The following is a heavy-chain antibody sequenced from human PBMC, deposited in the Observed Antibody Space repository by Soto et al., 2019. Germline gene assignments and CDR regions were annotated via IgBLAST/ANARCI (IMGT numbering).Heavy chain of an antibody. CDR1: GFAFSSYG. Sequence: EVQLVESGGGLVKPGGSLRLSCAASGFAFSSYGMNWVRQAPGKGLEWVSSISSSSSYIYYADSVKGRFTISRDDAKNSVFLQMNSLSYEDTAVYFCARLRTTSGLSGHAYWGQGTQVTVSS. CDR2: ISSSSSYI. D-gene: IGHD6-19*01. J-gene: IGHJ4*02. CDR3: ARLRTTSGLSGHAY. V-gene: IGHV3-21*01.